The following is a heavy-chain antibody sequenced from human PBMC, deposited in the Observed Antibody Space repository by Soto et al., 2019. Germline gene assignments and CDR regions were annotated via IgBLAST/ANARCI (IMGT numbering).Heavy chain of an antibody. CDR2: IKGDGATI. Sequence: EVQLVGSGGGLVQPGGSLRLSCAASGFTFSDYWMHWARQVPGKGLVWFSRIKGDGATINYADSVKGRFTVSRDKAKNTAYLQMNSLRAEDRAVYYCARGIYLKYGMDVWGQGTTVTVSS. J-gene: IGHJ6*02. CDR3: ARGIYLKYGMDV. CDR1: GFTFSDYW. D-gene: IGHD3-3*01. V-gene: IGHV3-74*01.